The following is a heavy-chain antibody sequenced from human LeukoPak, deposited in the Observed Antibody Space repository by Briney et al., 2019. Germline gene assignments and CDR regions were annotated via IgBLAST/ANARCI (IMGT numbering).Heavy chain of an antibody. Sequence: PSETLSLTCTVSGGSISSYYWSWIRQSPDKGLEWIGEINHRGSTNYNSSLKSRLTISADTSKNQFSLHLSSVTAADTAVYYCAKVYSSSPQDAFDVWGQGTMVTVSS. CDR2: INHRGST. V-gene: IGHV4-34*01. J-gene: IGHJ3*01. CDR1: GGSISSYY. D-gene: IGHD3-22*01. CDR3: AKVYSSSPQDAFDV.